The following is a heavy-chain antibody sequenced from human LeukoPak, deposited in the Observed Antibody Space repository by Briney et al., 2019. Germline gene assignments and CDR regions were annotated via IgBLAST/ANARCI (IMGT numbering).Heavy chain of an antibody. CDR1: GFTFSSYA. D-gene: IGHD1-26*01. Sequence: GGSLRLSCAASGFTFSSYAMSWVRQAPGQGLEWVSAISGSGGSAYYADSVKGRFTISRDNSKNTLYLQMNSLRAEDTAVYYCAKDVGKWESLHFFDYWGQGTLVTVSS. CDR2: ISGSGGSA. V-gene: IGHV3-23*01. J-gene: IGHJ4*02. CDR3: AKDVGKWESLHFFDY.